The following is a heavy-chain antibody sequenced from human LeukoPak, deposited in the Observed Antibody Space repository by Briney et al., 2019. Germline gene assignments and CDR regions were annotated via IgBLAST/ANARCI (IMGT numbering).Heavy chain of an antibody. J-gene: IGHJ4*02. CDR1: GFSFSSFA. D-gene: IGHD1/OR15-1a*01. CDR2: IGVSGTT. V-gene: IGHV3-23*01. Sequence: GGSLRLSCAASGFSFSSFAMSWVRQAPGKGLEWVSAIGVSGTTYYADSVKGRFTISRDSSKNTVYLQMNGLRAEDTAVYYCARDNKLDYWGQGTLVTVSS. CDR3: ARDNKLDY.